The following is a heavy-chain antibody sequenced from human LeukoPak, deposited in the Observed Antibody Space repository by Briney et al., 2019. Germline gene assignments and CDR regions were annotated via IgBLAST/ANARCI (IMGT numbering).Heavy chain of an antibody. CDR2: KNQDESVK. V-gene: IGHV3-7*01. CDR1: GFTFTNYW. CDR3: ARDPGSSAFDY. J-gene: IGHJ4*02. D-gene: IGHD5/OR15-5a*01. Sequence: PGGSLRLSCAASGFTFTNYWMTWVRQAPGKGLEFVANKNQDESVKNYVDSVKGRFTISRDNAENSLHLQMNSLRVEDTAVYYCARDPGSSAFDYWGQGTLVTVSS.